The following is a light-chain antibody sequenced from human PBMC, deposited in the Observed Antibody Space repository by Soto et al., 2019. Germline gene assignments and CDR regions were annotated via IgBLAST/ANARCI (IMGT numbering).Light chain of an antibody. Sequence: DIQMTQSPSTLSGSVGDRVTITCRASQTISSWLAWYQQKPGRAPKLLIYDASNLDSGVSSRFSGSGSGRDFSFTITSLQPDDVATYFCQQYGSLPITFGQGTRLEI. CDR1: QTISSW. V-gene: IGKV1-5*01. CDR3: QQYGSLPIT. J-gene: IGKJ5*01. CDR2: DAS.